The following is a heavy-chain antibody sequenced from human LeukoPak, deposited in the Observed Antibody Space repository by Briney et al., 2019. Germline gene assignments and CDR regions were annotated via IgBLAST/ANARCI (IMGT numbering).Heavy chain of an antibody. Sequence: PGRSLRLSCAASGFTFSSYAMHWVRQAPGKGLEWVAVISYDGSNKYYADSVKGRFTISRDNSKNTLYLQMNSLRSEDTAVYYCATTLIRVDIVATPFDPWGQGTLVTVSS. CDR1: GFTFSSYA. V-gene: IGHV3-30-3*01. D-gene: IGHD5-12*01. CDR2: ISYDGSNK. CDR3: ATTLIRVDIVATPFDP. J-gene: IGHJ5*02.